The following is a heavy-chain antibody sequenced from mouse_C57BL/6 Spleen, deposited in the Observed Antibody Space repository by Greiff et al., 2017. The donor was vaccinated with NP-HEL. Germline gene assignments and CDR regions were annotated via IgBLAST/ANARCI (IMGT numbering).Heavy chain of an antibody. V-gene: IGHV1-22*01. Sequence: EVQLQQSGPELVKPGASVKLSCKASGYTFTDYNMHWVKQRHGKSLEWIGYINPNNGGTSYNQKFKGKATLTVNKSSSTAYMELRSLTSEDSAVYYCARRLLLYYYAMDYWGQGTSVTVSS. CDR2: INPNNGGT. J-gene: IGHJ4*01. CDR1: GYTFTDYN. D-gene: IGHD2-3*01. CDR3: ARRLLLYYYAMDY.